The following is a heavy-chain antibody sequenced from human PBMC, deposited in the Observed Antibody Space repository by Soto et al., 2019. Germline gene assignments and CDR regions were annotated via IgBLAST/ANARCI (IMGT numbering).Heavy chain of an antibody. CDR3: ARGLISRGLVATH. J-gene: IGHJ4*02. Sequence: QVQLVQSGAEVKKLGASVKVSCKTSGDSFTSYDINWVRQAPGQGLEWLGRMNSNSGNTGYSDNFQGRVSMTRDTSISTAYLELTNLRSDDTAVYYCARGLISRGLVATHWGQGTPVTVSS. CDR2: MNSNSGNT. V-gene: IGHV1-8*01. CDR1: GDSFTSYD. D-gene: IGHD3-10*01.